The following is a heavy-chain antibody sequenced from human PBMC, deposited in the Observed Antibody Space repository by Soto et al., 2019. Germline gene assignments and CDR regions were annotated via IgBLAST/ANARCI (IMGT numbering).Heavy chain of an antibody. J-gene: IGHJ3*02. Sequence: GGSLRLSCAASGFTFSGSAMHWVRQASGKGLEWVGRIRSKANSYATADAASVKGRFTISRDDSKNTAYLQMNSLKTEDTAVYYCTRLDSSGLYDAFDIWGQGTMVTVSS. D-gene: IGHD6-19*01. CDR1: GFTFSGSA. CDR3: TRLDSSGLYDAFDI. CDR2: IRSKANSYAT. V-gene: IGHV3-73*01.